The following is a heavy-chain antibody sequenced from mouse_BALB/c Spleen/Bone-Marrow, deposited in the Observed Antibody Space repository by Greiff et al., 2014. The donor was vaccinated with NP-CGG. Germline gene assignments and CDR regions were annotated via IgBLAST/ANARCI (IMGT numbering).Heavy chain of an antibody. J-gene: IGHJ4*01. Sequence: VQLQQSGAELVRPGTSVKVSCKASGYAFINYLIEWVKQRPGQGLEWIGVINPGSGGTNYNEKFKAKATLTADKSSSTAYMQLSSLTSDDSAVYFCARCLTGTSAMDYWGQGTSVTVSS. CDR2: INPGSGGT. D-gene: IGHD4-1*01. CDR1: GYAFINYL. V-gene: IGHV1-54*01. CDR3: ARCLTGTSAMDY.